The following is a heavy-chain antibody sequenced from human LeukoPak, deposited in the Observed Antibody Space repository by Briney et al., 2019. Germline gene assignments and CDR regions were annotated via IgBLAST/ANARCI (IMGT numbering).Heavy chain of an antibody. V-gene: IGHV1-18*01. Sequence: ASVKVSCKASGYTFTSYGISWVRQAPGQGLEWMGWISAYNGNTNYAQKLQGRVTMTTDTSTSTACMELSSLRSEDTAVYYCARDGKEYQLLFRRNYYYYYMDVWGKGTTVTISS. CDR2: ISAYNGNT. CDR1: GYTFTSYG. D-gene: IGHD2-2*01. J-gene: IGHJ6*03. CDR3: ARDGKEYQLLFRRNYYYYYMDV.